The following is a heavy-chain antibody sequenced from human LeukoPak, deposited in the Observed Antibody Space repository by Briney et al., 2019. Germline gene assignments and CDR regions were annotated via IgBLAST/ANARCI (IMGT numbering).Heavy chain of an antibody. CDR1: GYSFTSYW. Sequence: GESLKISCKGSGYSFTSYWIGWVRQMPGKGLEWMGIIYPGDSDTRYSPSFQGQVTISADKFISTAYLQWSSLKASDTAMYYCARLCSGGSCYQSEYWFDPWGQGTLVIVPS. CDR3: ARLCSGGSCYQSEYWFDP. CDR2: IYPGDSDT. J-gene: IGHJ5*02. V-gene: IGHV5-51*01. D-gene: IGHD2-15*01.